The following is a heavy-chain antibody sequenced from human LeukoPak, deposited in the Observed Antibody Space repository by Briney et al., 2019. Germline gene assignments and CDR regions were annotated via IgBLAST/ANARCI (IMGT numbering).Heavy chain of an antibody. CDR3: ARVPLNCGGDCYPFDY. Sequence: GASVKVSCKASGYTFTSYDINWVRQATGQGLEWMGIINPSGGSTSYAQKFQGRVTMTRDMSTSTVYMELSSLRSEDTAVYYCARVPLNCGGDCYPFDYWGQGTLVTVSS. CDR1: GYTFTSYD. V-gene: IGHV1-46*01. J-gene: IGHJ4*02. CDR2: INPSGGST. D-gene: IGHD2-21*02.